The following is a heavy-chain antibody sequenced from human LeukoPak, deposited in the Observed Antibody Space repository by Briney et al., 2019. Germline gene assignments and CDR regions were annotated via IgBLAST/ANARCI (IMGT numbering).Heavy chain of an antibody. Sequence: PSETLSLTCAVYGGSFSGYYWSWIRQPPGKGLEWIGEINHSGSTNYNPSLKSRVTISVDTSKNQFSLKLSSVTAADTAVYYCAAENPGYSSGWFDYWGQGTLVTVSS. CDR3: AAENPGYSSGWFDY. CDR1: GGSFSGYY. CDR2: INHSGST. J-gene: IGHJ5*01. V-gene: IGHV4-34*01. D-gene: IGHD6-19*01.